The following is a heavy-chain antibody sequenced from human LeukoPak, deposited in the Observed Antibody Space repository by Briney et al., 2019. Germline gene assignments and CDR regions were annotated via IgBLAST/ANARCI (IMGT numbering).Heavy chain of an antibody. Sequence: GGSLRLSCAASGFTFSSYWMSWVRQAPGKGLEWVANIKQDGSEKYYVDSVKGRFTISRDNAKNSLYLQMNSLRAEDTAVYYCARVPQPSRDNYYMDVWGKGTTVTVSS. J-gene: IGHJ6*03. D-gene: IGHD3-10*01. V-gene: IGHV3-7*01. CDR2: IKQDGSEK. CDR3: ARVPQPSRDNYYMDV. CDR1: GFTFSSYW.